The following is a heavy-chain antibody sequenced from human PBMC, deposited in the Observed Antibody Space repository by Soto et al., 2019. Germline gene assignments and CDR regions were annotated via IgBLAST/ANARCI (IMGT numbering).Heavy chain of an antibody. J-gene: IGHJ6*02. CDR2: IIPIFGTA. Sequence: QVQLVQSGAEVQKPGSSVKVSCKASGGTFSSYAISWVRQAPGQGLEWMGGIIPIFGTANYAQKFQGRVTITADESTSTAYMELSSLRSEDTAVYYCARGNYYDSSGYNTPLYYYYGMDVWGQGTTVTVSS. D-gene: IGHD3-22*01. CDR3: ARGNYYDSSGYNTPLYYYYGMDV. CDR1: GGTFSSYA. V-gene: IGHV1-69*01.